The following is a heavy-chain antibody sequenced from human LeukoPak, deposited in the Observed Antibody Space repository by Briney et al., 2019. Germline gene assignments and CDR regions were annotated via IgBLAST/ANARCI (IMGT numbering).Heavy chain of an antibody. CDR3: ATIKRGDIFGYFDF. Sequence: PSETLSLTCTVSGGSISSHYWGWIRQPPGKGLEWIGYLYGSGSTKANPSLESRVTLSADTSKNQFSLRLSSETAADTAVYYCATIKRGDIFGYFDFWGQGILVAVSS. D-gene: IGHD5-18*01. V-gene: IGHV4-59*11. J-gene: IGHJ4*02. CDR2: LYGSGST. CDR1: GGSISSHY.